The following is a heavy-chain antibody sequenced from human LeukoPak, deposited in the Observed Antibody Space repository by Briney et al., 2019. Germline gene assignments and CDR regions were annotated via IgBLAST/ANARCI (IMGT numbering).Heavy chain of an antibody. CDR3: ARRGGSYFHWYFDL. J-gene: IGHJ2*01. V-gene: IGHV4-34*01. CDR1: GGSFSGYY. D-gene: IGHD1-26*01. CDR2: IYYSGST. Sequence: SETLSLTCAVYGGSFSGYYWSWIRQPPGKGLEWIGSIYYSGSTYYNPSLKSRVTISVDTSKNQFSLKLSSVTAADTAVYYCARRGGSYFHWYFDLWGRGTLVTVSS.